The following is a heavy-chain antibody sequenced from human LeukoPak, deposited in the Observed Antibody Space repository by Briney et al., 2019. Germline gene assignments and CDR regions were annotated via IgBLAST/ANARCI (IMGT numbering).Heavy chain of an antibody. CDR1: GFTVSSNY. J-gene: IGHJ4*02. Sequence: GSLRLSCAASGFTVSSNYMSWFRQAPGKGLEWVSVIYSGGSTHYADSVKGRFTISRDNSKNTLYLQMNSLRAEDTAVYYCARVRPAIWGLADFDYWGQGTLVTVSS. CDR3: ARVRPAIWGLADFDY. V-gene: IGHV3-53*01. D-gene: IGHD7-27*01. CDR2: IYSGGST.